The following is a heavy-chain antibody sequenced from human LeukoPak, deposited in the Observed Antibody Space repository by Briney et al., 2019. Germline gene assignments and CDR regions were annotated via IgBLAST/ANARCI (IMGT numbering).Heavy chain of an antibody. CDR1: GYTFTYYV. CDR3: ARGEKPYDY. D-gene: IGHD1-26*01. Sequence: GASVTVSCTTSGYTFTYYVISWVRQAPGQGLEWMGWISAHNGNTNDAQKFQGRVTMTTDTSTSTAYMELRSLRSDDTAVYYCARGEKPYDYWGQGTLVSVSS. V-gene: IGHV1-18*01. J-gene: IGHJ4*02. CDR2: ISAHNGNT.